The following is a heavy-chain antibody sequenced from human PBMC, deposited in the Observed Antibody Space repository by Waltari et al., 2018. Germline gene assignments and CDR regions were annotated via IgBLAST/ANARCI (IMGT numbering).Heavy chain of an antibody. J-gene: IGHJ2*01. D-gene: IGHD1-26*01. CDR1: DYSISSGFY. Sequence: QVHLQVSGPGLVTPSETLSLTCAVSDYSISSGFYWGWIRPPPGKGLEWIGSINHSGSTFYKPSLKSRVTISVDTALNHFSLKLNSVTATDTAVYYCARQGGYINVWWEDYWYFDHWGRGTLVTVSS. V-gene: IGHV4-38-2*01. CDR3: ARQGGYINVWWEDYWYFDH. CDR2: INHSGST.